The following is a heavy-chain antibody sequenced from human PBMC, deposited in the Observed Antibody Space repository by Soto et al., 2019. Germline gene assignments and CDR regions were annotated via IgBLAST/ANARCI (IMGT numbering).Heavy chain of an antibody. CDR1: GDSITSGDYY. V-gene: IGHV4-30-4*01. J-gene: IGHJ4*02. Sequence: PSETLSLTCTVSGDSITSGDYYWSWIRQPPGKGLEWIGSIFYIGDTYYNPSLKSRLSISTDTSKNQFSLKLSSVTAADTAVYYCARGTFVWYFDYWGQGTLVTVSS. CDR3: ARGTFVWYFDY. D-gene: IGHD3-16*01. CDR2: IFYIGDT.